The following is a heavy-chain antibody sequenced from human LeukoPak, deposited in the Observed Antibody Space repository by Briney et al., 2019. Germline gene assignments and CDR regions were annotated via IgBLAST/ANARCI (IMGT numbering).Heavy chain of an antibody. J-gene: IGHJ4*02. D-gene: IGHD5-18*01. V-gene: IGHV3-53*01. CDR1: GFTVSSNY. Sequence: PGGSLRLSCAVSGFTVSSNYMTWVRHAAGKGLGWVSVIYSGGSIYYADSVKGRFTISRDISKNTVDLQLNSLRAEDTAVYYCASGKETSMAQGYWGQGTLVTVSS. CDR2: IYSGGSI. CDR3: ASGKETSMAQGY.